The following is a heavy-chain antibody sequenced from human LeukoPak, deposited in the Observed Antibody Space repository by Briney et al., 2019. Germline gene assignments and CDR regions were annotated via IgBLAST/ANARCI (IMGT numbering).Heavy chain of an antibody. Sequence: PSETLSLTCTVSGGSISSFYWSWIRQPPGKGLEWIGYIYYSGSTNYNPSLKSRVTISVDTSKNQFSLNLSSVTAADTAVYYCARTFDSSWFDYWGQGTLVTVSS. D-gene: IGHD6-13*01. J-gene: IGHJ4*02. CDR1: GGSISSFY. CDR3: ARTFDSSWFDY. V-gene: IGHV4-59*01. CDR2: IYYSGST.